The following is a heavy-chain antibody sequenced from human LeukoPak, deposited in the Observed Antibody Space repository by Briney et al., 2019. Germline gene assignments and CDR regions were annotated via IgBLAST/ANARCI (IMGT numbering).Heavy chain of an antibody. CDR2: IYYSGST. D-gene: IGHD3-10*01. V-gene: IGHV4-39*01. Sequence: PSETLSLTCTVSGGSISSSSYYWGWIRQPPGKGLEWIGSIYYSGSTYYNPSLKSRVTISVDTSKNQFSLKLSSVTAADTAVYYCTRRGVGHWFDPWGQGTLVTVSS. J-gene: IGHJ5*02. CDR1: GGSISSSSYY. CDR3: TRRGVGHWFDP.